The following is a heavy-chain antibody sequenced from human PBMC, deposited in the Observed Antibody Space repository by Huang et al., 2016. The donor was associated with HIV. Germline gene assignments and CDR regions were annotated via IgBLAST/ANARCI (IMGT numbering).Heavy chain of an antibody. CDR3: ARLPGSITMIRGVITDPY. V-gene: IGHV4-39*01. CDR1: GGSIRSANYY. J-gene: IGHJ4*02. Sequence: QLQLQESGPGLVKPSETLSLTCTVSGGSIRSANYYWGWIRQPPGKGLEWIGSIYYSGSTYDNPALKGRVTITVDTSKNQFSLKMRSVTAADTAVYYCARLPGSITMIRGVITDPYWGQGTLVTVSS. CDR2: IYYSGST. D-gene: IGHD3-10*01.